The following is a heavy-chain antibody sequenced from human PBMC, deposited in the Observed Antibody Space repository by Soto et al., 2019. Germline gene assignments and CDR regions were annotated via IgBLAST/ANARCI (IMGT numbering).Heavy chain of an antibody. CDR3: ARSSGTYPPSRYYYGLDV. D-gene: IGHD1-26*01. V-gene: IGHV1-18*01. CDR2: ISAHNGDT. Sequence: QVQLVQSEPEVKKPGASVKVSCKASGYTFTSYGFSWVRQAPGQGLEWMGWISAHNGDTIYAQKFQDRITMTTDTSTNTAYLELRSLKSGDTAVFYCARSSGTYPPSRYYYGLDVWGQGTTVTVSS. CDR1: GYTFTSYG. J-gene: IGHJ6*02.